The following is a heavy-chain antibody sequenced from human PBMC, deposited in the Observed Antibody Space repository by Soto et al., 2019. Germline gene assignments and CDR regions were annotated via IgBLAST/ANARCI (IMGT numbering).Heavy chain of an antibody. CDR1: GYTFTSYT. Sequence: ASVKVSCKASGYTFTSYTMHWVRQAPGQRLEWMGWINAGNGNTKYSQKFQGRVTITRDTSASTAYMELSSLRSEDTAVYYCAIGPVDMVRWVSYWFDPWGQGTLVTVPS. V-gene: IGHV1-3*01. CDR2: INAGNGNT. CDR3: AIGPVDMVRWVSYWFDP. D-gene: IGHD3-10*01. J-gene: IGHJ5*02.